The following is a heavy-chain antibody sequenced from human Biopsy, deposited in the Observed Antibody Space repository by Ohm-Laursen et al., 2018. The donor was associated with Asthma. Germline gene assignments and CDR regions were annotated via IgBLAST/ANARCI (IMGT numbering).Heavy chain of an antibody. V-gene: IGHV4-34*01. CDR3: ARGPELDV. J-gene: IGHJ6*02. Sequence: SDTLSLTWDFYPGSFSGFFWTWIRQSPGKGLEWIGETNERGVTNNNPSLKSRVIISIDTYWNRVSLKLTSVTAADTAVYYCARGPELDVWGQGTTVTVSS. CDR1: PGSFSGFF. CDR2: TNERGVT.